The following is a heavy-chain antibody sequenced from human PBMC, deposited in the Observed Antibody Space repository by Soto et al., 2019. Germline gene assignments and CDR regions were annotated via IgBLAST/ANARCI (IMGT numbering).Heavy chain of an antibody. Sequence: QITLKESGPTLVKPTQTLTLTCTFSGFSLSTSGVGVGWIRQPPGKALEWLALIYWDDDKRYSPSLKSRLTITKDTSKTQVVLTMTNMDPVDTATYYCARPGYSSSWYTVENAFDIWGQGTMVTVSS. CDR3: ARPGYSSSWYTVENAFDI. CDR2: IYWDDDK. D-gene: IGHD6-13*01. V-gene: IGHV2-5*02. J-gene: IGHJ3*02. CDR1: GFSLSTSGVG.